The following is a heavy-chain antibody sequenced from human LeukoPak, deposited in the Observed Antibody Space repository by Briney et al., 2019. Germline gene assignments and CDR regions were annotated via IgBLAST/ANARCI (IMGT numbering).Heavy chain of an antibody. D-gene: IGHD3-10*01. CDR2: INHSGST. CDR1: GGSFSGYY. CDR3: ARGYHGSGSYGSSYNWFDP. J-gene: IGHJ5*02. V-gene: IGHV4-34*01. Sequence: SETLSLTCAVYGGSFSGYYWSWIRQHPGKGLEWIGEINHSGSTNYNPSLKSRVTISVDTSKNQFSLKLSSVTAADTAVYYCARGYHGSGSYGSSYNWFDPWGQGTLVTVSS.